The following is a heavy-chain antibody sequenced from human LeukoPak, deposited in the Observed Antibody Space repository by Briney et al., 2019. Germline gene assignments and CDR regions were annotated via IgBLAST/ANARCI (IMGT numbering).Heavy chain of an antibody. CDR1: GGSISKYY. J-gene: IGHJ4*02. V-gene: IGHV4-59*01. CDR3: ARDLGGRQGY. D-gene: IGHD1-26*01. CDR2: IYYSGST. Sequence: PSETLSLTCTVSGGSISKYYWSWSRQPPGKGLEWIGYIYYSGSTNYNPSLKSRVTISVDTSKNQFSLKLSSVTAADTAVYYCARDLGGRQGYWGQGMLVAVSS.